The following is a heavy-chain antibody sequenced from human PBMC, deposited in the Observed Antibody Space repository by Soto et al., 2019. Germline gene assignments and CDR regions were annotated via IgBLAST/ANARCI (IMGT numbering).Heavy chain of an antibody. J-gene: IGHJ3*02. CDR1: GYTFTSYG. CDR3: ARNAGRRYYDSSGFDI. CDR2: ISAYNGNT. Sequence: PRASVKVSCKASGYTFTSYGISWVRQAPGQGLEWMGWISAYNGNTNYAQKLQGRVTMTTDTSTSTAYMELRSLRSDDTAVYYCARNAGRRYYDSSGFDIWGQGTMVTVSS. D-gene: IGHD3-22*01. V-gene: IGHV1-18*04.